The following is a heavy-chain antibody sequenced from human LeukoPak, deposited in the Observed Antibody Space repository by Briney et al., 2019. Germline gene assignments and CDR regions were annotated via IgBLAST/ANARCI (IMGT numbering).Heavy chain of an antibody. CDR3: ARENPGDY. J-gene: IGHJ4*02. V-gene: IGHV4-34*01. D-gene: IGHD2/OR15-2a*01. Sequence: SETLSLTCALYGGSFSGYYWSWIRQPPGKGLEWIGEIHHSGSTNYNPSLKSRVTISIDTSKNQFSLKLSSVTAADTAVYYCARENPGDYWGRGTLVTVSS. CDR1: GGSFSGYY. CDR2: IHHSGST.